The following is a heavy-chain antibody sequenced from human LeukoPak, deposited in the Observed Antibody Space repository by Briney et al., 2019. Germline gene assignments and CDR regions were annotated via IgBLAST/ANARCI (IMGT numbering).Heavy chain of an antibody. D-gene: IGHD5-24*01. J-gene: IGHJ3*02. CDR3: ARYAREMATIYPRSCIDI. Sequence: GESLKISCKGSGYSFTSYWIGWVRQMPGKGLEWMGIIYPGDSDTRYSPSFQGQVTISADKSISTAYLQWSSLKASDTAMYYCARYAREMATIYPRSCIDIWGQGTMVTVSS. CDR1: GYSFTSYW. V-gene: IGHV5-51*01. CDR2: IYPGDSDT.